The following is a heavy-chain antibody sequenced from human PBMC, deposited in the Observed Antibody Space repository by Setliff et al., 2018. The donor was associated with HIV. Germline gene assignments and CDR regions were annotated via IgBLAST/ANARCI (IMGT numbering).Heavy chain of an antibody. J-gene: IGHJ4*02. CDR3: ASTTYYYDSSGYNSWPLFDY. CDR2: IYYSGST. CDR1: GGSISSSSYY. Sequence: SETLSLTCTVSGGSISSSSYYWGWIRQPPGKGLEWIGSIYYSGSTYYNPSLKSRVTISVDKSKNQFSLKLSSVTAADTAVYYCASTTYYYDSSGYNSWPLFDYWGQGTLVTVSS. V-gene: IGHV4-39*07. D-gene: IGHD3-22*01.